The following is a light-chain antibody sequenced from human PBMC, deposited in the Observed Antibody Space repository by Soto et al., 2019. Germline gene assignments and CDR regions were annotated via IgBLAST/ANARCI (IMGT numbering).Light chain of an antibody. CDR2: KTS. CDR3: QQYNSYWA. J-gene: IGKJ1*01. Sequence: DIQMTLYTSTMSASVGDRATISGRASQTISSWVAWYQQKPGKAPRLLIYKTSSLESGVPSRLSGSGAGTEFTLPITSLQPDDFATYYCQQYNSYWAFGQGTQVDIK. CDR1: QTISSW. V-gene: IGKV1-5*03.